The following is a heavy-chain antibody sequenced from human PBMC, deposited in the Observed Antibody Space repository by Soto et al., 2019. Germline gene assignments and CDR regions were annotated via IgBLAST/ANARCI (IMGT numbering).Heavy chain of an antibody. J-gene: IGHJ4*02. CDR2: IYYSGST. D-gene: IGHD6-13*01. Sequence: SETLSLTCTVSGGSISSGGYYWSWIRQHPGKGLEWIGYIYYSGSTYYNPSLKSRVTISVDTSKNQFSLKLSSVTAADTAVYYCARVSHIAAAADFFDYWGQGTLVTVSS. CDR1: GGSISSGGYY. V-gene: IGHV4-31*03. CDR3: ARVSHIAAAADFFDY.